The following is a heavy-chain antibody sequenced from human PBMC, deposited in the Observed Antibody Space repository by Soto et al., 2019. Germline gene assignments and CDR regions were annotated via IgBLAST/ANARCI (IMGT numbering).Heavy chain of an antibody. CDR1: GDSVSSDSAA. Sequence: SQTLSLTCAISGDSVSSDSAAWMWIRQSPSRGLEWLGRTYYRSRWYNDYAGSVKSRITINPDTSKNHFSLQLNSVTPEDTAVYYCARGNSGNYYNSAFDIWGQGTMVTVSS. CDR3: ARGNSGNYYNSAFDI. D-gene: IGHD1-26*01. CDR2: TYYRSRWYN. V-gene: IGHV6-1*01. J-gene: IGHJ3*02.